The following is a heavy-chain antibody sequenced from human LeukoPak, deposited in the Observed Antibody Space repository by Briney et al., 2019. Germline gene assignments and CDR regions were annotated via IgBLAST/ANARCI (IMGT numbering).Heavy chain of an antibody. D-gene: IGHD6-6*01. CDR3: ARVPDSSSVYYYYMDV. CDR1: GFTFDDYG. J-gene: IGHJ6*03. CDR2: INWNGGST. Sequence: PGGSLRLSCAASGFTFDDYGMSWVRQAPGKGLEWVSGINWNGGSTGYADSVKGRFTISRDNAKNSLYLQMNSLRAEDTALYYCARVPDSSSVYYYYMDVWGKGTTVTVSS. V-gene: IGHV3-20*04.